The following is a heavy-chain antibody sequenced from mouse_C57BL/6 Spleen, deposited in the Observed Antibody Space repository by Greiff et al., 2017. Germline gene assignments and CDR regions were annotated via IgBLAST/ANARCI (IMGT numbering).Heavy chain of an antibody. V-gene: IGHV1-64*01. CDR2: IYPNSGST. CDR1: GYTFTSYW. D-gene: IGHD2-5*01. CDR3: ARSYSNYLFAY. Sequence: QVQLKQPGAELVKPGASVKLSCKASGYTFTSYWMHWVKQRPGQGLEWIGMIYPNSGSTNYNEKFKSKATLTVDKSSSTAYMQLSSLTSEDSAVXYCARSYSNYLFAYWGQGTLVTVSA. J-gene: IGHJ3*01.